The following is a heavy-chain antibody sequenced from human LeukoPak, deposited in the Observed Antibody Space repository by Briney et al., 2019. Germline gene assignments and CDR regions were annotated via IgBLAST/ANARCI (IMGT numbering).Heavy chain of an antibody. D-gene: IGHD5-24*01. Sequence: SETLSLTCTVSGGSISSYYWSWIRQPPGKGLEWIGYIYYSGSTNYNPSLKSRVPISVDTSKNQFSLKLSSVTAADTAVYYCARDSSEMATIPGGYYYYYYMDVWGKGTTVTVSS. V-gene: IGHV4-59*01. CDR2: IYYSGST. J-gene: IGHJ6*03. CDR3: ARDSSEMATIPGGYYYYYYMDV. CDR1: GGSISSYY.